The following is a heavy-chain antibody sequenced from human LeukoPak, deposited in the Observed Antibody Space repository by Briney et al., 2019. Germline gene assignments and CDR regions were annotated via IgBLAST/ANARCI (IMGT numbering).Heavy chain of an antibody. CDR3: ARLPYCSSTSCYGPSYYFDY. Sequence: SETLSLTCTVSGGSISSYYWSWIRQPPGKGLEWIGYIYYSGSTNYNPSLKSRVTISVDTSKNQFSLKLSSVTAADTAVYYCARLPYCSSTSCYGPSYYFDYWGQGTLATVSS. J-gene: IGHJ4*02. CDR1: GGSISSYY. CDR2: IYYSGST. D-gene: IGHD2-2*01. V-gene: IGHV4-59*08.